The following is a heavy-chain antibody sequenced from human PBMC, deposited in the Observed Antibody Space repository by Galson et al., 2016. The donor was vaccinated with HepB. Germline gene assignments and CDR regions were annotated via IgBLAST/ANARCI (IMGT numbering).Heavy chain of an antibody. CDR2: IIPVFGKA. V-gene: IGHV1-69*13. J-gene: IGHJ5*02. CDR3: ARDLSSRFDP. Sequence: SVKVSCKASGDTLTSFGISWVRQAPGQGLEWMGGIIPVFGKATYAQRFQGRVKMTAEESTNTVHMEMSRLRSDDTAVYYCARDLSSRFDPWGQGTLVTVSS. CDR1: GDTLTSFG. D-gene: IGHD6-19*01.